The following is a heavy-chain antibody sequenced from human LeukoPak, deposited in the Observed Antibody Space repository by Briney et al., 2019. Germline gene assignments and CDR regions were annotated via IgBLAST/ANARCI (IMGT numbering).Heavy chain of an antibody. CDR2: IYYSGST. Sequence: SETLSLTCTVSGGSISSYYWSWIRQPPGKGLEWIGYIYYSGSTNYNPSLKSRVTISVDTSKNQFSLKLSSVTAADTAVYYCARYSSSSGGGAFDIWGQGTMVTVSS. CDR3: ARYSSSSGGGAFDI. D-gene: IGHD6-6*01. CDR1: GGSISSYY. V-gene: IGHV4-59*01. J-gene: IGHJ3*02.